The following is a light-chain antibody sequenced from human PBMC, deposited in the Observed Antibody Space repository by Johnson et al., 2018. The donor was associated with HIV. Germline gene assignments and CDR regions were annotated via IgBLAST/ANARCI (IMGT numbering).Light chain of an antibody. J-gene: IGLJ1*01. CDR1: SSNIGNNY. CDR3: GTWDSSLSAVV. CDR2: DNN. Sequence: QAVLTQPPSVSAAPGQKVTISCSGTSSNIGNNYVSWYQHLPGTAPKVLIYDNNRRPSGIPDRFSGSKSGTSATLGITGLQTGDEADYYCGTWDSSLSAVVFGTGTKVTVL. V-gene: IGLV1-51*01.